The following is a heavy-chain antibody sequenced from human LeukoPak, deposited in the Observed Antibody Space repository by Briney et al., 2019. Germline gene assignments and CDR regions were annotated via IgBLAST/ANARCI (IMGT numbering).Heavy chain of an antibody. Sequence: SETLSLTCTVSGYSISSDYYRGWIRQPDRKGLEWIARIYTTGSTHYNPSLKSRVTVSVDTSKNQFSLKLSSVTAADTAVYYCARDGLNTMVRGKIHYYYMDVWGKGTTVTISS. J-gene: IGHJ6*03. CDR1: GYSISSDYY. D-gene: IGHD3-10*01. V-gene: IGHV4-38-2*02. CDR3: ARDGLNTMVRGKIHYYYMDV. CDR2: IYTTGST.